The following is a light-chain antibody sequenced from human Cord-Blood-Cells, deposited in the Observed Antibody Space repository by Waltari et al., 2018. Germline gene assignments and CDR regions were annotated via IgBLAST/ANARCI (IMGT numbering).Light chain of an antibody. J-gene: IGLJ3*02. CDR3: SSYTSSSTLV. Sequence: QSALTQPASVSGSPGQSITISCTGTSSDVGGYNYVSWYQQHPGKDPKLMIYDVSKRPAGVSNRFSGSKSGNTASLTSSGLQAEDEADYYCSSYTSSSTLVFGGGTKLTVL. CDR1: SSDVGGYNY. V-gene: IGLV2-14*01. CDR2: DVS.